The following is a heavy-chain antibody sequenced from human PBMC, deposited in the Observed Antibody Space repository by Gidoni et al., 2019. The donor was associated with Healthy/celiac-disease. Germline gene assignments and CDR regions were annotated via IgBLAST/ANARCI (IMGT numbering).Heavy chain of an antibody. CDR2: ISGSGSST. Sequence: EVQLLVSGGGVVQPGGSLRPSCAASGFTFRSYAMSWVRQAPGKGLAWVSAISGSGSSTYYADSVKGRFTISRDKSKNTLYLQMNSRRAEDTAVYYCAKDVPLSFMPGYWGQGTLVTVSS. J-gene: IGHJ4*02. CDR3: AKDVPLSFMPGY. V-gene: IGHV3-23*01. CDR1: GFTFRSYA. D-gene: IGHD2-2*01.